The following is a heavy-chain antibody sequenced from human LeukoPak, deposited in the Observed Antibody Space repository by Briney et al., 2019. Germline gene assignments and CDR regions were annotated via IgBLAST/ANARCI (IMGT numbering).Heavy chain of an antibody. CDR1: GFTFSSYS. V-gene: IGHV4-34*01. D-gene: IGHD2-21*02. CDR3: ARVSVVTAMRSYYYGMDV. J-gene: IGHJ6*02. CDR2: INHSGST. Sequence: PGGSLRLSCAASGFTFSSYSMNWIRQPPGKGLEWIGEINHSGSTNYNPSLKSRVTISVDTSKNQFSLKLSSVTAADTAVYYCARVSVVTAMRSYYYGMDVWGQGTTVTVSS.